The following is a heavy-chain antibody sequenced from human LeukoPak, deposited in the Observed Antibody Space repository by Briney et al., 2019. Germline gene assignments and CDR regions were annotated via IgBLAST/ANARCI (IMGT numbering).Heavy chain of an antibody. CDR1: GFTFSSYA. Sequence: GGSLRLSCAASGFTFSSYAMHWVRQAPGKGLEWVAVISYDGSNKYYADSVKGRFTISRDNSKSTLYLQMNSLRAEDTAVYYCARELVEMATICWFDPWGQGTLVTVSS. CDR3: ARELVEMATICWFDP. D-gene: IGHD5-24*01. J-gene: IGHJ5*02. V-gene: IGHV3-30-3*01. CDR2: ISYDGSNK.